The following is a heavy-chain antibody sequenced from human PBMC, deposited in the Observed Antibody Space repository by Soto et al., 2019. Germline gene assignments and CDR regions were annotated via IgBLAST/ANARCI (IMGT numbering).Heavy chain of an antibody. Sequence: GASVKVSCKASGYTFTSYGISWVRQAPGQGLEWMGWISAYNGNTNYAQKLQGRVTMTTDTSTSTAYMELRSLRSDDTAVYYCARDFGYCSSTSCYTNWFDPWGQGTLVTVSS. V-gene: IGHV1-18*01. CDR2: ISAYNGNT. CDR3: ARDFGYCSSTSCYTNWFDP. CDR1: GYTFTSYG. J-gene: IGHJ5*02. D-gene: IGHD2-2*02.